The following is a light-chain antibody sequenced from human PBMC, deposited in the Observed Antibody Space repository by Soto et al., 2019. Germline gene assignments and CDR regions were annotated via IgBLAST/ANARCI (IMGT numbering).Light chain of an antibody. Sequence: QSALTQPASVSGSPGQSITISYTGTSSDVGGYNYVSWYQQHPGKAPKLMIYEVSNRPSGVSNRFSGSKSGNTASLTISGLQAEDEADYYCSSYTSSSTSVVFGGGTKLTVL. J-gene: IGLJ2*01. CDR1: SSDVGGYNY. CDR2: EVS. V-gene: IGLV2-14*01. CDR3: SSYTSSSTSVV.